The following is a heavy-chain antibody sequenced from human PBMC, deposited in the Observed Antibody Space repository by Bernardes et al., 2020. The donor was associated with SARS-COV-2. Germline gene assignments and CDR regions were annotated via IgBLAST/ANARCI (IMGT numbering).Heavy chain of an antibody. V-gene: IGHV3-7*01. Sequence: GGSLRLSCAASGFTFSSYCMSWVRQAPGKGLEWVANIKQDGSEKYYVDSVKGRFTISRDNAKNSLYLQMNSLRAEDTAVYYCARDSRCSSTSCSSYYYYGMDVWGQGTTVTVSS. CDR3: ARDSRCSSTSCSSYYYYGMDV. CDR1: GFTFSSYC. J-gene: IGHJ6*02. D-gene: IGHD2-2*01. CDR2: IKQDGSEK.